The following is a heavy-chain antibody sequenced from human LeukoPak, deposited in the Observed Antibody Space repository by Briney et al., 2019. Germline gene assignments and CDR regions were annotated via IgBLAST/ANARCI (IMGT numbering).Heavy chain of an antibody. J-gene: IGHJ3*02. CDR2: ISGSGGST. V-gene: IGHV3-23*01. CDR1: GFTFSSYA. CDR3: AKGSLLRYFDWLLSDAFDI. Sequence: PGGSLRLSCAASGFTFSSYAMSWVRQAPGKGLEWVSAISGSGGSTYYADSVKGRFTISRDNSKNTLYLQMNSLRAEDTAVYYCAKGSLLRYFDWLLSDAFDIWGQGTMVTVSS. D-gene: IGHD3-9*01.